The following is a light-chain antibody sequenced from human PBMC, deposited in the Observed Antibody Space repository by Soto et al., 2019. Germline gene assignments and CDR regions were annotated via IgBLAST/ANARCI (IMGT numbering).Light chain of an antibody. V-gene: IGKV3-11*01. J-gene: IGKJ4*02. CDR1: QSVSSY. CDR2: DAS. CDR3: QQRRNWPLT. Sequence: EIVLTQSPATLSLSPGERATLSCRASQSVSSYLAWYQQKPGQAPRLLIYDASNRATGIPARFSGSGSGTDFTLTISSLEPEDVAVYDGQQRRNWPLTFGGGTKVEIK.